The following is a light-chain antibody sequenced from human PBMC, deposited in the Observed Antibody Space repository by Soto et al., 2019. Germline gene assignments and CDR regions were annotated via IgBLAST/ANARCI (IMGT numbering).Light chain of an antibody. V-gene: IGKV3-20*01. CDR3: QQYGSSPYT. CDR1: QSVSSSY. CDR2: GAS. Sequence: EIVLTQSPGTLSLSPGERATLSCRASQSVSSSYLVWYQQKPGQAPRLLLYGASSRATGIPDRFSGSGSGTDFTLNISRLEPDDFAVYYCQQYGSSPYTFGQGTKLEIK. J-gene: IGKJ2*01.